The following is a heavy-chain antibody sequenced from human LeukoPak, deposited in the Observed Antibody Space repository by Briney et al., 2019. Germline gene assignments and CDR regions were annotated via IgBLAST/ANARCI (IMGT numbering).Heavy chain of an antibody. CDR1: GFTFDDYA. Sequence: PGRSLRLSCAASGFTFDDYAMHWVRQAPGKGLGWVSGISWNSGSIGYADSVKGRFTISRDNAKNSLYLQMNSLRAEDTALYYCAKGSGSYYRDYFDYWGQGTLVTVSS. D-gene: IGHD1-26*01. V-gene: IGHV3-9*01. CDR3: AKGSGSYYRDYFDY. CDR2: ISWNSGSI. J-gene: IGHJ4*02.